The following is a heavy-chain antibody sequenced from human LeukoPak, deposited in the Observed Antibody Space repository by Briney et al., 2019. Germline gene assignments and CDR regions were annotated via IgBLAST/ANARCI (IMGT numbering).Heavy chain of an antibody. Sequence: GRSLRLSCTASGFTFGDYAMSWVRQAPGKGLEGVGFIRSKAYGGTTEYAASVKGRFTISRDDSKSIAYLQMNSLKTEDTAVYYCTRVYSSGWYRIIDYWGQGTLVTFSS. CDR1: GFTFGDYA. CDR3: TRVYSSGWYRIIDY. V-gene: IGHV3-49*04. D-gene: IGHD6-19*01. J-gene: IGHJ4*02. CDR2: IRSKAYGGTT.